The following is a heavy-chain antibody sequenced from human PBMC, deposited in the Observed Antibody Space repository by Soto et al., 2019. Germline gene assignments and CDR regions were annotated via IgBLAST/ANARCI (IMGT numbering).Heavy chain of an antibody. Sequence: SETLSLTCTVSGGSISSGGYYWSWIRQHPGKGLEWIGYIYYSGSTYYNPSLKSRVTISVDTSKNQFSLKLSSVTAADTAVYYCARQTYYYGSGSYGSLDPWGQGTLVTVSS. D-gene: IGHD3-10*01. CDR2: IYYSGST. CDR1: GGSISSGGYY. CDR3: ARQTYYYGSGSYGSLDP. J-gene: IGHJ5*02. V-gene: IGHV4-31*03.